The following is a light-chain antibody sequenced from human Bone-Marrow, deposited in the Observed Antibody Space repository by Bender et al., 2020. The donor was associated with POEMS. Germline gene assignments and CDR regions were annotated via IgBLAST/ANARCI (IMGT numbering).Light chain of an antibody. J-gene: IGLJ3*02. CDR3: AVWDDSLNGWV. Sequence: QSVLTQPPSASGTPGQRVAISCSGGNSNIGVNFVYWYQQVPGMAPKLLIYKNDQRPSEVPDRFSGSRSGTSASLAISGLQSEDEADYYCAVWDDSLNGWVFGGGTKLTVL. CDR2: KND. V-gene: IGLV1-44*01. CDR1: NSNIGVNF.